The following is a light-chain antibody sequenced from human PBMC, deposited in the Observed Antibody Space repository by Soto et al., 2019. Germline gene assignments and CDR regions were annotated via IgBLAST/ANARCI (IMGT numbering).Light chain of an antibody. CDR3: AAWDDSLNGSVV. J-gene: IGLJ2*01. CDR2: SNN. V-gene: IGLV1-44*01. Sequence: QSAVTQPPSASGTPGQRVSISCSGSSSNIGSNTVNCYQQLPGTAPKLLIYSNNQRPSGVPDRFSGSKSGTSASLAISGLQSEDEADYYCAAWDDSLNGSVVFGGGTKLTVL. CDR1: SSNIGSNT.